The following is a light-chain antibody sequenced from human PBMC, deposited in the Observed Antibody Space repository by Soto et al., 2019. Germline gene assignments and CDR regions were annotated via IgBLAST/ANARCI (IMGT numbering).Light chain of an antibody. CDR2: TGS. J-gene: IGKJ4*01. Sequence: DMQMTQSPSSVSASVGDSVSSTCRASQGISNWLAWYQQKPGRAPKLLIYTGSSLQSGVPSRFSGTGSGTDFTLTISSLQPEDVATYYCQQANSFPLTFGGGTKVEIK. CDR1: QGISNW. CDR3: QQANSFPLT. V-gene: IGKV1-12*01.